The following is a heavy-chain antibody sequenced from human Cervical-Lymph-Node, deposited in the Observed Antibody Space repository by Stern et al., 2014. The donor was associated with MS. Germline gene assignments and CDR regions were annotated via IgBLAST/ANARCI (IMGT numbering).Heavy chain of an antibody. CDR3: ARATDL. Sequence: VQLEESGPGLLRPSETLSLTCNVSGASIPSHFWSWIRQPPGKGLEWIGYIYYRGTTNYNASLKGRVAISIATSKTQFSLRLSSVTPADTAVYYCARATDLWGQGALVTVSS. J-gene: IGHJ5*02. CDR1: GASIPSHF. V-gene: IGHV4-59*11. CDR2: IYYRGTT.